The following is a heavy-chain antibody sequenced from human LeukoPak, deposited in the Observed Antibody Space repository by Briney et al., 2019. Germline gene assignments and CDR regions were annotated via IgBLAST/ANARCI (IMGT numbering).Heavy chain of an antibody. CDR3: AREASRGYSGYGLFDY. CDR2: ISGSGGST. J-gene: IGHJ4*02. D-gene: IGHD5-12*01. Sequence: GGSLRLSCAASGFTFSSYAMSWVRQAPRKGLEWVSHISGSGGSTYYADSVKGRFTISRDNSKNTLYLQMNSLRAEDTAVYYCAREASRGYSGYGLFDYWGRGTLVTVSS. V-gene: IGHV3-23*01. CDR1: GFTFSSYA.